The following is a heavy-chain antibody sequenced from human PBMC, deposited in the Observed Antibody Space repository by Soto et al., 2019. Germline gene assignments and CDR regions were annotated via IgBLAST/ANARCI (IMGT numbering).Heavy chain of an antibody. CDR1: GFTFSSYG. CDR3: ARDFGDYLDRPHYYYGMDV. D-gene: IGHD4-17*01. Sequence: QVPLVESGGGVVQPGRSLRLSCAASGFTFSSYGMHWVRQATGKGLEWVAVIWYDGSNKYYADSVKGRFTISRDNSKNTLYLQMNSLRAEDTAVYYCARDFGDYLDRPHYYYGMDVWGQGTTVTVSS. CDR2: IWYDGSNK. J-gene: IGHJ6*02. V-gene: IGHV3-33*01.